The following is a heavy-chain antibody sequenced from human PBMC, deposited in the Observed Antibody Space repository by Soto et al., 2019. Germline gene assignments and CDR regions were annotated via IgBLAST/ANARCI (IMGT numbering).Heavy chain of an antibody. V-gene: IGHV1-3*01. CDR1: RDSITCSS. D-gene: IGHD6-19*01. CDR2: INAGNGNT. J-gene: IGHJ6*01. CDR3: ATLPGIAVAGTKGYYYGMDV. Sequence: SAKVSSKDARDSITCSSMRSACQYPRQRREWMGWINAGNGNTKYSQKFQGRVTITRDTSASTAYMELSSLRSEDTAVYYCATLPGIAVAGTKGYYYGMDVWGQGTTVTVSS.